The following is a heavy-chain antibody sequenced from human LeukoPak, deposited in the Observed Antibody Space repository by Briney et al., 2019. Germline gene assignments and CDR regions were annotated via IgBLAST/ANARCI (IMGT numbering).Heavy chain of an antibody. D-gene: IGHD5-12*01. J-gene: IGHJ5*02. Sequence: SETLSLTCTVSGDSINGHYWNWIRQPPGKGLEWIGSIYYTGSTNYNPSLKSRVTMSIDTSKNQFSLKLNSVTAADTAVHYCARHLRYSAYNYYLDPWGQGALVTASS. CDR2: IYYTGST. CDR3: ARHLRYSAYNYYLDP. V-gene: IGHV4-59*08. CDR1: GDSINGHY.